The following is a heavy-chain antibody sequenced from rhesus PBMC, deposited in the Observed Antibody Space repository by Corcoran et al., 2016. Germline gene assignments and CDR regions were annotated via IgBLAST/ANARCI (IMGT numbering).Heavy chain of an antibody. V-gene: IGHV4S2*01. CDR1: GASISSNY. Sequence: QVQLQESGPGLVKPSETLPLTCAVSGASISSNYWSWIRQAPGKGLDWIGRSFGSGGRTDSNHSLKSRVTISIDTSKNQFSLKLSSVTAADTAVYYCAKTYSVAAETWGQGVLVTVSS. D-gene: IGHD6-31*01. CDR3: AKTYSVAAET. J-gene: IGHJ4*01. CDR2: SFGSGGRT.